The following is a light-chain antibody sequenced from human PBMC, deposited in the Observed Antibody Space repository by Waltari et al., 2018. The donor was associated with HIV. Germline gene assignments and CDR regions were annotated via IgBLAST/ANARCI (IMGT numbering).Light chain of an antibody. CDR3: QHYGGSPGT. J-gene: IGKJ1*01. Sequence: EIVMTQSPVTLSVSPGERATLSCRASQSVSSNLAWYQQKPGQAPRLLIYGASARATGIPARLSGSGSGTEFTLTISSLQSEDFAVYYCQHYGGSPGTFGQGTKVEIK. CDR1: QSVSSN. V-gene: IGKV3-15*01. CDR2: GAS.